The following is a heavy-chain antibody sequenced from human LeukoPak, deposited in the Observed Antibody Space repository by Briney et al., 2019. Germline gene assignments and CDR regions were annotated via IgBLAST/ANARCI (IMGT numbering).Heavy chain of an antibody. V-gene: IGHV4-31*03. D-gene: IGHD2-2*01. CDR3: ARTGVVVPAATTYFDY. CDR2: IYYSGST. CDR1: GGSISSGGYY. J-gene: IGHJ4*02. Sequence: PSQTLSLTCTVSGGSISSGGYYWSWIRQHPGKGLEWIGYIYYSGSTYYNPSLKSRVTISVDTSKNQFSLKLSSVTAADTAVYYCARTGVVVPAATTYFDYWGQGTLVTVSS.